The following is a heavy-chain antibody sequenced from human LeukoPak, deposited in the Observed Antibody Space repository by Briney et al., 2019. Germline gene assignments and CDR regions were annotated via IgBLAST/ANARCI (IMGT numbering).Heavy chain of an antibody. V-gene: IGHV1-2*02. Sequence: GASVKVSCKASGYTFTSYGISWVRQAPGQGLEWMGWINPNSGGTNYAQKFQGRVTMTRDTSISTAYMELSRLRSDDTAVYYCAAIRICGGDCYPPAEYFQHWGQGTLVTVSS. D-gene: IGHD2-21*02. J-gene: IGHJ1*01. CDR3: AAIRICGGDCYPPAEYFQH. CDR1: GYTFTSYG. CDR2: INPNSGGT.